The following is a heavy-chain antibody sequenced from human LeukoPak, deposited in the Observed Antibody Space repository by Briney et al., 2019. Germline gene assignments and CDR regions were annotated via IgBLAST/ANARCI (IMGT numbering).Heavy chain of an antibody. CDR1: GGSISSYY. CDR3: ARASIAAAGRHFDY. V-gene: IGHV4-59*01. J-gene: IGHJ4*02. CDR2: IYYSGST. Sequence: PSETLSLTCTVSGGSISSYYWSWIRQFPGKGLEWIGYIYYSGSTNYNPSLKSRVNISVDTSKNQFSLKLSSVTAADSAVYYCARASIAAAGRHFDYWGQGTLVTVSS. D-gene: IGHD6-13*01.